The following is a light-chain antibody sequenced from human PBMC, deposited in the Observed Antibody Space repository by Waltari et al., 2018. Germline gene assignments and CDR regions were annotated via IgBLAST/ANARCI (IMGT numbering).Light chain of an antibody. CDR3: QQYGSSVMYT. CDR2: GAS. J-gene: IGKJ2*01. CDR1: QSLTKRY. Sequence: VLTQSPDTLSLSPGERATLSCRASQSLTKRYLAWYQLKPGQAPRLLIYGASSRAAGIPDRFSGSGSGTDFTLTISRLEPEDFAVYYCQQYGSSVMYTFGQGTKLEIK. V-gene: IGKV3-20*01.